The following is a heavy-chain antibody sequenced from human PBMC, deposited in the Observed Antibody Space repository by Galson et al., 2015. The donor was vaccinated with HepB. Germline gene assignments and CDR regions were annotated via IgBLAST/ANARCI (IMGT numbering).Heavy chain of an antibody. CDR3: ARGFYSSSSHYYYGMDV. CDR2: IIPIFGTA. CDR1: GGTFSSYA. J-gene: IGHJ6*02. V-gene: IGHV1-69*13. Sequence: SVKVSCKASGGTFSSYAISWVRQAPGQGLEWMGGIIPIFGTANYAQKFQGRVTITADESTSTAYMELSSLRSEDTAVYYCARGFYSSSSHYYYGMDVWGQGTTVTVSS. D-gene: IGHD6-6*01.